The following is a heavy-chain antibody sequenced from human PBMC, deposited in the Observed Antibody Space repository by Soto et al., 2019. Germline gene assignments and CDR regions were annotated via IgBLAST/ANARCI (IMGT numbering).Heavy chain of an antibody. J-gene: IGHJ4*02. Sequence: ASVKVSCKASGFTFTSSAVQWVRQARGQRLEWIGWIVVGSGNTNYAQKFQERVTITRDMSTSTAYMELSSLRSEDTAVYYCAAGGMATVTTFDYWGQGTLVTVPS. CDR3: AAGGMATVTTFDY. CDR2: IVVGSGNT. CDR1: GFTFTSSA. D-gene: IGHD4-4*01. V-gene: IGHV1-58*01.